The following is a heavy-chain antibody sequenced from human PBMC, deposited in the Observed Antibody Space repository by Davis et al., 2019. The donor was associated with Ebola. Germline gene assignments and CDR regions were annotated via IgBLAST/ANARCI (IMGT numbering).Heavy chain of an antibody. D-gene: IGHD3-3*01. CDR2: INPNSGGT. CDR1: GYTFTGYY. Sequence: AASVKVSCKASGYTFTGYYMHWVRQAPGQGLEWMGWINPNSGGTNYAQKFQGWVTMTRDTSISTAYMELSRLRSDDTAVCYCARDLLEWGLHNWGQGTLVTVSS. V-gene: IGHV1-2*04. CDR3: ARDLLEWGLHN. J-gene: IGHJ4*02.